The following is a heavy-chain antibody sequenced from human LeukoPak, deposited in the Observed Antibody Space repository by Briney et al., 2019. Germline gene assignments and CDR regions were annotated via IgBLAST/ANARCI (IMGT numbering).Heavy chain of an antibody. J-gene: IGHJ4*02. V-gene: IGHV1-2*02. D-gene: IGHD4-17*01. CDR3: ARDRPDYGVDY. CDR1: GYTFTGYY. Sequence: ASVKVSCKASGYTFTGYYMHWVRQAPGQGLEWMGWINPNSGGTSYAQKFQGRVTMTRDTSISTAYMELSRLRSDDTAVYYCARDRPDYGVDYWGQGTLVTVSS. CDR2: INPNSGGT.